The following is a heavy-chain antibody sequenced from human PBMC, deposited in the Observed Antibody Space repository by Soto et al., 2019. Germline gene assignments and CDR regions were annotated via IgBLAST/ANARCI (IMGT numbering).Heavy chain of an antibody. CDR3: ARDGNSSGWTYYFDY. CDR2: IWYDGSNK. J-gene: IGHJ4*02. D-gene: IGHD6-19*01. Sequence: QVQLVESGGGVVQPGRSLRLSCAASGFTFSSYGMHWVRQAPGKGLEWVAVIWYDGSNKYYADSVKGRFTISRDNSKNTLYLQMNSLRAEDTAVYYCARDGNSSGWTYYFDYWGQGTLVTVSS. CDR1: GFTFSSYG. V-gene: IGHV3-33*01.